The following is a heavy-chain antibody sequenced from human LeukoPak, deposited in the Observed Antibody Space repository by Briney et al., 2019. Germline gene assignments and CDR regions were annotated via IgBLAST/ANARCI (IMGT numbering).Heavy chain of an antibody. CDR1: GFSVSSNY. J-gene: IGHJ4*02. CDR2: IYSGRST. Sequence: GSLRLSCTASGFSVSSNYMSWVRQAPGKGLEWVSVIYSGRSTYYADSVKGRFIISRDNSKNTLYLQMNSLRAEDTAVYYCARDCEDKYYYGSGSCFWGQGTLVTVSS. V-gene: IGHV3-66*01. CDR3: ARDCEDKYYYGSGSCF. D-gene: IGHD3-10*01.